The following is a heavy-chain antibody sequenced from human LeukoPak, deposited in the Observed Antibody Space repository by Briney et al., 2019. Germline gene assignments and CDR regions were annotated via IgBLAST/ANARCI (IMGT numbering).Heavy chain of an antibody. D-gene: IGHD4-17*01. J-gene: IGHJ6*03. CDR3: ARGDYGDRYYYYYMDV. V-gene: IGHV1-69*13. CDR2: IIPIFGTA. CDR1: GGTFSSYA. Sequence: ASVKVSCKASGGTFSSYAISWVRQAPGQGLEWMGGIIPIFGTANYAQKFQGRVTITADEPTSTAYMELSSLRSEDTAVYYCARGDYGDRYYYYYMDVWGKGTTVTVSS.